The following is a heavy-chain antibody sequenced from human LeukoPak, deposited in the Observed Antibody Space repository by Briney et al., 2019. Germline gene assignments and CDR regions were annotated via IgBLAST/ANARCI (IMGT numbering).Heavy chain of an antibody. CDR2: IYYSGST. CDR1: GGSISSYY. V-gene: IGHV4-59*01. Sequence: SETLSLTCTVSGGSISSYYWSWIRQPPGKGLEWIGYIYYSGSTNYNPSLKSRVTISVDTSKNQFSLKLSSVTAADTAVYYCARVESYYDFWSGYYKYYYYMDVWGKGTTVTVSS. J-gene: IGHJ6*03. D-gene: IGHD3-3*01. CDR3: ARVESYYDFWSGYYKYYYYMDV.